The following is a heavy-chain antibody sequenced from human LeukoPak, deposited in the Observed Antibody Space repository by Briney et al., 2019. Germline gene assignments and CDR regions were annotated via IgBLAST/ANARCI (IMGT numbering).Heavy chain of an antibody. V-gene: IGHV3-30-3*01. CDR1: GFTFSSYA. CDR2: ISYDGSNK. Sequence: GGSLRLSCAASGFTFSSYAMHWVRQAPGKGLEWVAVISYDGSNKYYADSVKGRFTISRDNSKDTLYLQMNSLRAEDTAVYYCARDAFWSGYNPLDYWGQETLVTVSS. J-gene: IGHJ4*02. CDR3: ARDAFWSGYNPLDY. D-gene: IGHD3-3*01.